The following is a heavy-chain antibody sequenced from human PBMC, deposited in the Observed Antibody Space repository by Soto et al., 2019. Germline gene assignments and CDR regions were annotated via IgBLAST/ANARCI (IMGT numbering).Heavy chain of an antibody. CDR3: ARDQYYDSSGYYYEDPFDY. D-gene: IGHD3-22*01. CDR1: VFTFSSYE. V-gene: IGHV3-48*03. Sequence: GGSLRLSCAASVFTFSSYEMNWVRQAPGKGLEWVSYISSSGSTIYYADSVKGRFTISRDNAKNSLYLQMNSLRAEDTAVYYCARDQYYDSSGYYYEDPFDYWGQGTLVTVSS. J-gene: IGHJ4*02. CDR2: ISSSGSTI.